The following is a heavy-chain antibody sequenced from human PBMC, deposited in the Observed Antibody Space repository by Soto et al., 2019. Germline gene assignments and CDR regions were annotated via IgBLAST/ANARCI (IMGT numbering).Heavy chain of an antibody. CDR1: GLIFSKYA. J-gene: IGHJ4*02. Sequence: EVQLLESGGGLVQHGGSLRLSCAASGLIFSKYALSWVRQAPGKWLEWVSAIGGDGGITHYADSVKGRFTISRANSKDTVYLQMSSLMADDTAIYVCAKDPNGDYLGAFDCCGKGTLVTVSS. CDR2: IGGDGGIT. CDR3: AKDPNGDYLGAFDC. V-gene: IGHV3-23*01. D-gene: IGHD4-17*01.